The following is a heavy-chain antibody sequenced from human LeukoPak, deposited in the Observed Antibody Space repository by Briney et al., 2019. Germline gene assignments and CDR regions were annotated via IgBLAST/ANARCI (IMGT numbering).Heavy chain of an antibody. J-gene: IGHJ4*02. CDR2: IYTGGTT. CDR1: GFTVTSNH. V-gene: IGHV3-66*01. D-gene: IGHD6-6*01. CDR3: ARDSSSYYCDY. Sequence: GGSLRLSCAASGFTVTSNHMNWVRQAPGKGLEWVSIIYTGGTTHYADSLKDRFTISRDDSKNTLYLQMNSLRAEDTAVYYCARDSSSYYCDYWGQGTLVTVSS.